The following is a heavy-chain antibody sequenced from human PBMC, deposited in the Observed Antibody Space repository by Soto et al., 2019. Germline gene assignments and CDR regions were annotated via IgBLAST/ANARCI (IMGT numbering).Heavy chain of an antibody. V-gene: IGHV4-39*01. CDR2: IYYSGNT. J-gene: IGHJ4*02. CDR3: ATLWFGEGDY. CDR1: GGSISRSSYF. D-gene: IGHD3-10*01. Sequence: QLQLQESGPGLVKPSETLSLTCTVSGGSISRSSYFWGWIRQPPGKGLEWIGSIYYSGNTYCNASLRSRVTISVDTSKNQFSLKLSSVTAADTAVYYCATLWFGEGDYWGQGTLVTVSS.